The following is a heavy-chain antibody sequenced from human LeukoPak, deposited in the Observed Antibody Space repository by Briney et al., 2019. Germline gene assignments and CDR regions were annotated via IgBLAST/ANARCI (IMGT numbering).Heavy chain of an antibody. V-gene: IGHV4-31*03. CDR2: IYYSGST. D-gene: IGHD1-26*01. CDR1: GGSISSGGYY. Sequence: PSQTLSLTCTVSGGSISSGGYYWSWIRQHPGKGLEWIGYIYYSGSTYYNPSLKSRVTIPVDTSKNQFSLKLSSVTAADTAVYYCATDIGEVGAGPGGYWGQGTLVTVSS. J-gene: IGHJ4*02. CDR3: ATDIGEVGAGPGGY.